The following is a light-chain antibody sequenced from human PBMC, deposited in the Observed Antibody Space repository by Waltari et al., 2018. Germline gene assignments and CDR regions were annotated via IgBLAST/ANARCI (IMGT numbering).Light chain of an antibody. CDR2: GSS. J-gene: IGKJ5*01. V-gene: IGKV3-15*01. CDR1: QSVSRN. Sequence: ETIMTQSPATLSVSPGERATLSCRASQSVSRNLAWYQQRPGQAPRLLIYGSSTRATGIPARFSGSGSGTEFTLTISSLQSEDFAVYYCQQHNNWPPITFGQGTRLEIK. CDR3: QQHNNWPPIT.